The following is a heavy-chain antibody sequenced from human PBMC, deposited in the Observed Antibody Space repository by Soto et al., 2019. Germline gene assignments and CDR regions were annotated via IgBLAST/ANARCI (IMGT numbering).Heavy chain of an antibody. J-gene: IGHJ4*02. CDR1: GGTFSSYA. CDR2: IIPTFGTA. CDR3: ARTSTDLNYDSSGYHDY. V-gene: IGHV1-69*01. D-gene: IGHD3-22*01. Sequence: QVQLVQSGAEVKKPGSSVKVSCKASGGTFSSYAISWVRQAPGQGLEWMGGIIPTFGTANYAQKFQGRVTITADESTSTAYMELSSLRSEDTAVYYCARTSTDLNYDSSGYHDYWGQGTLVTVSS.